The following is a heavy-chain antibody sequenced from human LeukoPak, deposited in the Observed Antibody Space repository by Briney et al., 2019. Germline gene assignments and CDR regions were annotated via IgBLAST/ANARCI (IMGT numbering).Heavy chain of an antibody. CDR3: ARPSTFWSGYSSDP. CDR2: IYYSGST. J-gene: IGHJ5*02. V-gene: IGHV4-39*01. Sequence: SETLSLTCTVSGGSISSSSYYWGWIRQPPGKGLEWIGSIYYSGSTYYNPSLKSRVTISVDTSKNQFSLKLSSVTAADTAVYYCARPSTFWSGYSSDPWGQGTLVTVSS. D-gene: IGHD3-3*01. CDR1: GGSISSSSYY.